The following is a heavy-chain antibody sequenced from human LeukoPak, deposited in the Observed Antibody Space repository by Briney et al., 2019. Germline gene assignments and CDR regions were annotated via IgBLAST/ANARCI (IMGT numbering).Heavy chain of an antibody. D-gene: IGHD6-13*01. V-gene: IGHV1-2*04. J-gene: IGHJ6*02. CDR1: GYTFTGYY. Sequence: ASVKVSCKASGYTFTGYYMHWVRQAPGQGLEWMGWINPNSGGTNYAQKFQGWVTMTRDTSISTAYMELSRLRSDDTAVYYCAREQQLAWGYYYYYGMDVWGQGTTVTVSS. CDR2: INPNSGGT. CDR3: AREQQLAWGYYYYYGMDV.